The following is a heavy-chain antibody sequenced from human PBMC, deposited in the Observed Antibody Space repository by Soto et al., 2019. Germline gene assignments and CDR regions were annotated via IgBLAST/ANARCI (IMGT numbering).Heavy chain of an antibody. D-gene: IGHD3-22*01. CDR1: GFTFSSYW. J-gene: IGHJ4*02. Sequence: PGGSLRLSCAASGFTFSSYWMHWVRQAPGKGLVWVSRINSDGSSTSYADSVKGRFTISRDNAKNTLYLQMNSLRAEDTAVYYCARAEINYYYDSSGYLNWGQGTLVTVSS. CDR2: INSDGSST. CDR3: ARAEINYYYDSSGYLN. V-gene: IGHV3-74*01.